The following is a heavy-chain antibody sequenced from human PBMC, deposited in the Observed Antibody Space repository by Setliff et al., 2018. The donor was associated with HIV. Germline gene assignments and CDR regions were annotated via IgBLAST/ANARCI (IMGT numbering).Heavy chain of an antibody. V-gene: IGHV4-38-2*01. CDR1: GYSIGSGYY. Sequence: SETLSLTCAVSGYSIGSGYYWGWIRQPPGKGLEWIGSFYYSGSTSYNPSLKSRVTISGDTSKNQFSLRLSSVTAADTALYFCTRAQIAAPRPFDYWGQGTLVTVSS. D-gene: IGHD2-21*01. CDR3: TRAQIAAPRPFDY. J-gene: IGHJ4*02. CDR2: FYYSGST.